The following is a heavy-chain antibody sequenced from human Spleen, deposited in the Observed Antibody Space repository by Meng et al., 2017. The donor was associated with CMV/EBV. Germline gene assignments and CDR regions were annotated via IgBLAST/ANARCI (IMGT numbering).Heavy chain of an antibody. CDR3: ARMRALNNDLGSGHYGLDV. CDR1: GYTFISYD. V-gene: IGHV1-8*03. D-gene: IGHD3-3*01. J-gene: IGHJ6*02. Sequence: ASVKVSCKASGYTFISYDIHWVRQATGQGLEWMVWMNPNSGHTGFAQKFQGRVTITRNTSISTAYMELSSLRSEDTAVFYCARMRALNNDLGSGHYGLDVWGQGTTVTVSS. CDR2: MNPNSGHT.